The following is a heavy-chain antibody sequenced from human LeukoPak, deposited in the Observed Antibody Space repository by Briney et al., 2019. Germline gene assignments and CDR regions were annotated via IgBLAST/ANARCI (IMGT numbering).Heavy chain of an antibody. Sequence: GGSLRLSCAASGFTFSSYAMSWVRLAPGKGLEWVSSISGSGSSTYFADSVKGRFTISRDNSKNTLYLHMNSLRAEDTAVYYCARDRYDFWSGFDYWGQGTLVTVSS. CDR1: GFTFSSYA. D-gene: IGHD3-3*01. V-gene: IGHV3-23*01. CDR3: ARDRYDFWSGFDY. J-gene: IGHJ4*02. CDR2: ISGSGSST.